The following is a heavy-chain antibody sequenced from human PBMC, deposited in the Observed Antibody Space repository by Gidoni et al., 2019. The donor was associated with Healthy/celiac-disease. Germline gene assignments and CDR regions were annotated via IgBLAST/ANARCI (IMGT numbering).Heavy chain of an antibody. CDR3: AREASLLPYYYYGMDV. Sequence: QVQLVQSGAEVKKPGASVKVSCKASGYTFTSYDINWVRQATGQGLEWMGWMNPNSGNTGYAQKFQGRVTMTRNTSISTAYMELSSLRSEDTAVYYCAREASLLPYYYYGMDVWGQGTTVTVSS. CDR2: MNPNSGNT. V-gene: IGHV1-8*01. D-gene: IGHD3-22*01. J-gene: IGHJ6*02. CDR1: GYTFTSYD.